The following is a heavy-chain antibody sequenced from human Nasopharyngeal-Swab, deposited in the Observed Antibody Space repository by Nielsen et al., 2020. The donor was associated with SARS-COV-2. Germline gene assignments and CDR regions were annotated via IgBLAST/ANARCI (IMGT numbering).Heavy chain of an antibody. CDR3: AGLTYYYDSSGYTNTHPDY. CDR2: FFYNGRT. J-gene: IGHJ4*02. V-gene: IGHV4-59*08. D-gene: IGHD3-22*01. Sequence: WIRQPPGKGLEWIGYFFYNGRTNYNSSLKSRVTISVDTSKNQFSLKLSSVTAADTAVYYCAGLTYYYDSSGYTNTHPDYWGQGTLVTVSS.